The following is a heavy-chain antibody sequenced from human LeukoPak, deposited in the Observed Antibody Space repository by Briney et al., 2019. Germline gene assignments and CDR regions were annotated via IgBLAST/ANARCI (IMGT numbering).Heavy chain of an antibody. V-gene: IGHV4-59*01. J-gene: IGHJ4*02. D-gene: IGHD4-23*01. CDR2: IYYSGST. Sequence: SETLSLTCTVSGGSISSYYWSWIRQSPGKGLEWLGYIYYSGSTNYNPSLKSRVTILVDTSKNQFSLKLSSVTAADTAVYYCARDVDGGNGESYFDYWGQGTLVTVSS. CDR1: GGSISSYY. CDR3: ARDVDGGNGESYFDY.